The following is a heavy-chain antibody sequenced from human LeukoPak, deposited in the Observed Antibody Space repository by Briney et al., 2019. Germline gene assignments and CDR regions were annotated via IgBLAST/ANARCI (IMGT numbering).Heavy chain of an antibody. D-gene: IGHD5-18*01. V-gene: IGHV4-34*01. CDR1: GGSFSGYY. Sequence: KPSETLSLTCAVYGGSFSGYYWSWIRQPPGKGLEWIGEINHSGSTNYNPSLKSRVTISVDTSENQFSLKLSSVTAADTAVYYCARSQKRGYSLSWGQGTLVTVSS. J-gene: IGHJ5*02. CDR2: INHSGST. CDR3: ARSQKRGYSLS.